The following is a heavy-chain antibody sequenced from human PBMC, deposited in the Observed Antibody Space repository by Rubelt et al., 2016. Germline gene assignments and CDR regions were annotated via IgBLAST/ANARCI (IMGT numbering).Heavy chain of an antibody. D-gene: IGHD3-16*01. CDR3: GRHGGALAFDI. CDR2: IYYSGST. V-gene: IGHV4-38-2*02. Sequence: QVQLQESGPGLVKPSETLSLTCTVSGYSISSRYYWGWIRQPPGKGLEWIGSIYYSGSTYYNPSLKSRVTISVDTSKNQFSLRLSAVAAADAAVYSCGRHGGALAFDIWGQGTMVTVSS. CDR1: GYSISSRYY. J-gene: IGHJ3*02.